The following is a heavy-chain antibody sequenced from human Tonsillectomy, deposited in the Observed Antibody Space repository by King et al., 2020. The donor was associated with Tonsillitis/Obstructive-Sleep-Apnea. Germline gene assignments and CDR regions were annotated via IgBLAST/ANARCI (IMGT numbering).Heavy chain of an antibody. V-gene: IGHV3-74*01. CDR3: ARELGYCRSTTCYRPFDY. CDR2: INSDGSST. Sequence: VQLVESGGGLVQPGGSLRLSCAAAGFTFRRHWMHWVRQAPGKGLVWVSRINSDGSSTSYADSLKGRFTISRGNAKNTLYLQMNSLRAEDTAVYHCARELGYCRSTTCYRPFDYWGQGTLVTVSS. J-gene: IGHJ4*02. D-gene: IGHD2-2*01. CDR1: GFTFRRHW.